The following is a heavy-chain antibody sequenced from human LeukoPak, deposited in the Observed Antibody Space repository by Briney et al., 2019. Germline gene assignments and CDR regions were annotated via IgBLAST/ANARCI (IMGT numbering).Heavy chain of an antibody. CDR3: AKLFGSSSPFDY. V-gene: IGHV3-23*01. CDR1: GFTFSSYA. Sequence: GGYLRLSCAASGFTFSSYAMSWVRQAPGKGLEWVSAISGSGGSTYYADSVKGRFTISRDNSKNTLYLQMNSLRAEDTAVYCCAKLFGSSSPFDYWGQGTLVTVSS. CDR2: ISGSGGST. J-gene: IGHJ4*02. D-gene: IGHD6-6*01.